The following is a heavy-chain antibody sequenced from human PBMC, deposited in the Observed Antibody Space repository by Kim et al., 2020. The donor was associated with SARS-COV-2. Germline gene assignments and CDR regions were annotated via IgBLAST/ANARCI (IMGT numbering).Heavy chain of an antibody. D-gene: IGHD2-2*01. J-gene: IGHJ4*02. CDR1: GGSIRSGGKF. Sequence: SETLSLTCRVSGGSIRSGGKFWTWIRQHPAKGLEWIGYISYSGNSHYSPSLRSRVSISLQTSENQFSLELTSVTAADTAVYYCARGQPLDYWGQGILV. CDR3: ARGQPLDY. V-gene: IGHV4-31*03. CDR2: ISYSGNS.